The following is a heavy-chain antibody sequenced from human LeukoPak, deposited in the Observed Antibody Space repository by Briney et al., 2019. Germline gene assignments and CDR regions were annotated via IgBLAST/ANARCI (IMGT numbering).Heavy chain of an antibody. CDR2: ISAYNGNT. D-gene: IGHD4-17*01. CDR3: ARPQPDYGDYPPFLYMDV. V-gene: IGHV1-18*01. J-gene: IGHJ6*03. Sequence: ASVKVSCKASGYTFTSYGISWVRQAPGRGLEWMGWISAYNGNTNYAQKLQGRVTMTTDTSTSTAYMELRSLRSDDTAVYYCARPQPDYGDYPPFLYMDVWGKGTTVTVSS. CDR1: GYTFTSYG.